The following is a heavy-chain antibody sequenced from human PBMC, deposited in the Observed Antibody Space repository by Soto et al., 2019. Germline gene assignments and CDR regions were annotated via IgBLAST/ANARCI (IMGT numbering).Heavy chain of an antibody. CDR1: GGSVSSGSYY. D-gene: IGHD2-2*01. J-gene: IGHJ5*02. CDR3: ARVSCSSTSCAGQNWFDP. CDR2: IYYSGST. Sequence: KPSETLSLTCTVSGGSVSSGSYYWSWIRQPPGKGLEWIGYIYYSGSTNYNPSLKSRVTISVDTSKNQFSLKLSSVTAADTAVYYCARVSCSSTSCAGQNWFDPWGQGTLVTVSS. V-gene: IGHV4-61*01.